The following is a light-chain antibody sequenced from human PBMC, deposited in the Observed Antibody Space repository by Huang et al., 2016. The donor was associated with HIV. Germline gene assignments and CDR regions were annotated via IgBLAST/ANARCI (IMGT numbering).Light chain of an antibody. J-gene: IGKJ4*01. V-gene: IGKV3-15*01. CDR3: QQFNNWPPA. CDR2: EAS. Sequence: ETLMTQFPATLSVSPGERATLSCRASQNVRNNLAWYQQKPGQAPRLLFDEASSRATGVPGSVSASGSGIDFTLTISSLQSEDFAVYYCQQFNNWPPAFGGGTTVEIK. CDR1: QNVRNN.